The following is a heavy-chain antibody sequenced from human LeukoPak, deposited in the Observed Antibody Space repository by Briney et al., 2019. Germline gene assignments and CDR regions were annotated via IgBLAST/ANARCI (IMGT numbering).Heavy chain of an antibody. D-gene: IGHD2-2*01. V-gene: IGHV4-59*01. CDR3: ARVGGVPAAINWFDP. Sequence: SETLSLTCTVSGGSISSYYWSWIRQPPGKGLEWIGYIYYSGSTNYNPSLKSRVTISVDTPKNQFSLKLSSVTAADAAVYYCARVGGVPAAINWFDPWGQGTLVTVSS. CDR2: IYYSGST. J-gene: IGHJ5*02. CDR1: GGSISSYY.